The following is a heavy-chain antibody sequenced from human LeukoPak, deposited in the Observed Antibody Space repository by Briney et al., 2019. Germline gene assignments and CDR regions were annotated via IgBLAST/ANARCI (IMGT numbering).Heavy chain of an antibody. CDR2: IIPIFGTA. J-gene: IGHJ4*02. CDR3: ARGGGGDYVWGSYRVDY. Sequence: ASVKVSCKASGGTFSSYAISWVRQAPGQGLEWMGGIIPIFGTANYAQKFQGRVTITSDESTSTAYMELSSLRSEDTAVYYCARGGGGDYVWGSYRVDYWGQGTLVTVSS. CDR1: GGTFSSYA. D-gene: IGHD3-16*02. V-gene: IGHV1-69*13.